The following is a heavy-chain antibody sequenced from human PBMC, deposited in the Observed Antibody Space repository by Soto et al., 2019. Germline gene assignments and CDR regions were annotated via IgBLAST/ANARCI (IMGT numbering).Heavy chain of an antibody. Sequence: ASVKVSSKTSGNTFTSYDMNWVRQAPGQGLEWMGWMRPNRGTTGYAGKFQGRVSMTRNTSISTAYMELSGLTSEDTAVYYWARGRGSTSWYYFDYWGQGTQVTV. J-gene: IGHJ4*02. CDR2: MRPNRGTT. CDR3: ARGRGSTSWYYFDY. D-gene: IGHD6-13*01. V-gene: IGHV1-8*01. CDR1: GNTFTSYD.